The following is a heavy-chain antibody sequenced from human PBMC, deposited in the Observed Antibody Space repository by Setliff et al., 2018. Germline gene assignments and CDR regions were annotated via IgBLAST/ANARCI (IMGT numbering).Heavy chain of an antibody. J-gene: IGHJ4*02. Sequence: PGGSLRLSCAASGFTFSSYWMSWVRQAPGKGLEWVANINQDGSEKYYVDSVKGRFTISRDNAKNSLYRQMNSLRADDTAVYYCARPGRSNYWDSFDYWGQGTLVTVSS. CDR2: INQDGSEK. D-gene: IGHD3-10*01. CDR1: GFTFSSYW. V-gene: IGHV3-7*01. CDR3: ARPGRSNYWDSFDY.